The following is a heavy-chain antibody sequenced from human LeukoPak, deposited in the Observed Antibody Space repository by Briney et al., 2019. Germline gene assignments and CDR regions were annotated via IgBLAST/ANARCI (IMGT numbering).Heavy chain of an antibody. CDR3: ARVSEETGSDY. CDR1: GYTFTSYY. V-gene: IGHV1-46*01. CDR2: ISPSGGSS. J-gene: IGHJ4*02. Sequence: ASVKVSCKASGYTFTSYYIHWVRQAPGQGLEWMGIISPSGGSSSYAQKFQGRVTVTRDKSTSTVYMELSRLRSEDTAVYYCARVSEETGSDYWGQGTLVTVSS. D-gene: IGHD3-10*01.